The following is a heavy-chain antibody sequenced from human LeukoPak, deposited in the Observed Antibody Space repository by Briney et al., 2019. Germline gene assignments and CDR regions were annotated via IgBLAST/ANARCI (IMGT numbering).Heavy chain of an antibody. CDR2: ISAYNGNT. CDR3: ARDPWAVVALIHAASTGFDP. Sequence: ASVKVSCKASGYTFTSYGISWVRQAPGQGLEWMGWISAYNGNTNYAQKLQGRVTMTTDTSTSTAYMELRSLRSDDTAVYYCARDPWAVVALIHAASTGFDPWGQGALVTVSS. CDR1: GYTFTSYG. J-gene: IGHJ5*02. V-gene: IGHV1-18*01. D-gene: IGHD2-15*01.